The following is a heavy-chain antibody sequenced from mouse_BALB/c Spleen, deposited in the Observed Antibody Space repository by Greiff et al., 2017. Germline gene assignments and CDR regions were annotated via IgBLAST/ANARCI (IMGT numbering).Heavy chain of an antibody. Sequence: DVQLVESGGGLVKPGGSLKLSCAASGFTFSDYYMYWVRQTPEKRLEWVATISDGGSYTYYPDSVKGRFTISRDNAKNNLYLQMSSLKSEDTAMYYCARGGRYDVDYYAMDYWGQGTSVTVSS. CDR3: ARGGRYDVDYYAMDY. J-gene: IGHJ4*01. D-gene: IGHD2-14*01. CDR1: GFTFSDYY. CDR2: ISDGGSYT. V-gene: IGHV5-4*02.